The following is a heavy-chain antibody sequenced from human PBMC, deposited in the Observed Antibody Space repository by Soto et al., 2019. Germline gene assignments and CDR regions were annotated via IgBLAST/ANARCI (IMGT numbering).Heavy chain of an antibody. J-gene: IGHJ6*03. CDR2: IYYSGST. CDR3: ARMYYDILTGYYSGGYYYMDV. CDR1: GGSISSYY. V-gene: IGHV4-59*01. Sequence: PSETLSLTCTVSGGSISSYYWSWIRQPPGKGLEWIGYIYYSGSTNYNPSLKSRVTISVDTSKNQFSLKLSSVTAADTAVYYCARMYYDILTGYYSGGYYYMDVWGKGTXVTVSS. D-gene: IGHD3-9*01.